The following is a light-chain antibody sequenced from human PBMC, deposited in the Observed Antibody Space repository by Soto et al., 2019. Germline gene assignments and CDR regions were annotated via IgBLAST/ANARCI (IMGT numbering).Light chain of an antibody. Sequence: DIQMTQSPSSLSASVGDRVTLTCRASQTISNYVSWYQQKPGKAPKCLIYAASTWQSGVPSRFSGSGSGTDFTLSIDSLQPEDFATYYCQQSYSSPRTFGQGTKVDIK. CDR1: QTISNY. CDR2: AAS. J-gene: IGKJ1*01. CDR3: QQSYSSPRT. V-gene: IGKV1-39*01.